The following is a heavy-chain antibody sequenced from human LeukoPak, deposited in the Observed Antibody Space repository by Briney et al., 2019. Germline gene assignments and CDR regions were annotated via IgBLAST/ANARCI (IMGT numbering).Heavy chain of an antibody. J-gene: IGHJ4*02. D-gene: IGHD1-26*01. CDR1: GFTFSSYA. V-gene: IGHV3-64*01. CDR3: ARVGDVGPFDY. CDR2: MSSNGANT. Sequence: GGPLRLSCAASGFTFSSYAMHWVRQAPGKGLEYVSAMSSNGANTDYANSVKGRFTISRDNSKNTLYLQMGSLTAEDMAVYFCARVGDVGPFDYWGQGTLVTVSS.